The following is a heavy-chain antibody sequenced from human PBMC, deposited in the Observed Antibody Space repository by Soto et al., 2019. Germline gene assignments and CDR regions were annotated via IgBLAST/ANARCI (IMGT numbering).Heavy chain of an antibody. Sequence: XASLSLTCAVFSACLGDHYWAWIRQSPDKGLEWIGEVHPSGSTDYNPSLKSRLTLSLDTSKNQFSLKVASVTAADTAVYFCARGKPSGYRFGPPNFFYYGLDVWGPRTTVTVSS. D-gene: IGHD5-18*01. CDR1: SACLGDHY. CDR3: ARGKPSGYRFGPPNFFYYGLDV. V-gene: IGHV4-34*01. CDR2: VHPSGST. J-gene: IGHJ6*02.